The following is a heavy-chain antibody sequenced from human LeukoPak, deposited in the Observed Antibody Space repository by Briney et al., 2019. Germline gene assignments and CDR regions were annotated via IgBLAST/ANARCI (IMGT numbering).Heavy chain of an antibody. D-gene: IGHD6-13*01. CDR2: INPNSGGT. V-gene: IGHV1-2*02. J-gene: IGHJ3*02. CDR1: GYTFTSYY. CDR3: ARVAAAEQNHDAFDI. Sequence: ASVKVSCKASGYTFTSYYMHWVRQAPGQGLEWMGWINPNSGGTNYAQKFQGRVTMTRDTSISTAYMELSRLRSDDTAVYYCARVAAAEQNHDAFDIWGQGTMVTVSS.